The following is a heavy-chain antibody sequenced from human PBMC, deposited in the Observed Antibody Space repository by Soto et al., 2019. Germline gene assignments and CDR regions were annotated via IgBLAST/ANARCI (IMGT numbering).Heavy chain of an antibody. D-gene: IGHD6-19*01. CDR1: TGSIFSNSYY. CDR3: ARRYAPRYSSGNNHFDL. J-gene: IGHJ4*02. Sequence: QLQLQESGPGLVKPSETLSLTCNVSTGSIFSNSYYWGWIRQPPGKGLEWIGTINHSGSTYYNPYLMSRVTISVDTSKNQFSLSLSSVTSADTAVYYCARRYAPRYSSGNNHFDLWGQGTLVTVSS. CDR2: INHSGST. V-gene: IGHV4-39*01.